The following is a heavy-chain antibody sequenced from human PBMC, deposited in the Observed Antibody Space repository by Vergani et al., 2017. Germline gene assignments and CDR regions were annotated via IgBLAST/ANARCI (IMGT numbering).Heavy chain of an antibody. V-gene: IGHV3-53*01. J-gene: IGHJ4*02. Sequence: EVQLVESGGGLIQPGGSLRLSCAASGFTVSSNYMSWVRQAPGKGLEWVSVIYSGGSTYYADSVKGRFTISRDNSKNTLYLQMNSLRAEDTAVYYCAKAFQRWLQKYYFDYWGQGTLVTVSS. D-gene: IGHD5-24*01. CDR1: GFTVSSNY. CDR3: AKAFQRWLQKYYFDY. CDR2: IYSGGST.